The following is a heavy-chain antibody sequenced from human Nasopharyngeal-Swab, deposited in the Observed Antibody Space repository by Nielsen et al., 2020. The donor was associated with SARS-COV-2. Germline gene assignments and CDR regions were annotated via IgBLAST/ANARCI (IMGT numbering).Heavy chain of an antibody. CDR3: ARIYGSSGWYLVSAFDI. Sequence: SETLSLTCAVSGGSISSSNWWSWVRQPPGKGLEWIGEIYHSGSTNYNPSLKSRVTISVGKSKNQFSLKLSSVTAADTAVYYCARIYGSSGWYLVSAFDIWGQGTMVTVSS. V-gene: IGHV4-4*02. J-gene: IGHJ3*02. CDR2: IYHSGST. CDR1: GGSISSSNW. D-gene: IGHD6-19*01.